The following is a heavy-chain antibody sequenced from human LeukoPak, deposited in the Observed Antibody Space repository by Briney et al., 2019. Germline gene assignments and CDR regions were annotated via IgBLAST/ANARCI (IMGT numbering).Heavy chain of an antibody. CDR2: ISSSGSCI. Sequence: GGSLRLSCTASGFTFSSYNMNWVRQAPGKGLEWVSSISSSGSCIYFGDSVKARFTISRDNAKNALYLQMNSLRAEDTAVYYCARSVDRAMVPLDYWGQGTLVTVSS. D-gene: IGHD5-18*01. CDR1: GFTFSSYN. CDR3: ARSVDRAMVPLDY. J-gene: IGHJ4*02. V-gene: IGHV3-21*01.